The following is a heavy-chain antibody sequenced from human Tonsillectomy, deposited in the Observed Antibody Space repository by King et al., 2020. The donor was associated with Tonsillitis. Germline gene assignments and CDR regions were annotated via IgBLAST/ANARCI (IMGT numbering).Heavy chain of an antibody. V-gene: IGHV1-2*02. CDR1: GDTFGGHH. Sequence: VQLVESGAEVRKPGASVSVACKASGDTFGGHHVHWVRQSPGQGLDWMGWINPDSGDTNLALKYIGRVTMTVTKDTSISTAYLGLNSLRPYEPAVYYCATFASASGISEGSPYRHFRHWGQGTLVTVSS. J-gene: IGHJ1*01. CDR2: INPDSGDT. CDR3: ATFASASGISEGSPYRHFRH. D-gene: IGHD1-26*01.